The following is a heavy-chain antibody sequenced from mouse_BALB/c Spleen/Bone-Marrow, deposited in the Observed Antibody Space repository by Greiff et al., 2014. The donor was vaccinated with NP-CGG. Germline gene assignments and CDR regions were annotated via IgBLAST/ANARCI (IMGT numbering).Heavy chain of an antibody. CDR2: IRNKANGYTT. CDR3: ARDTNYGSFYWYFDV. Sequence: EVQVVESGGGLVQPGGSLRLSCATSGFTFTDYYMSWVRQPPGKALEWLGFIRNKANGYTTEYSASVKGRFTISRDNSQSILYLQMNTLRAEDSATYYCARDTNYGSFYWYFDVWGAGTTVTVSS. V-gene: IGHV7-3*02. CDR1: GFTFTDYY. D-gene: IGHD1-1*01. J-gene: IGHJ1*01.